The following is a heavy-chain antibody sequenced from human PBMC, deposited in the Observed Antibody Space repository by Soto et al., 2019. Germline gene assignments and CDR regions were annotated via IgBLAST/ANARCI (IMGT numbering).Heavy chain of an antibody. D-gene: IGHD6-13*01. Sequence: SETLSLTCSVSGDSINSDKYYWGWFRQPPGKGLEWIGKINHRGSTNYNPSPKSRVTISLDTSKNQFSLKLSSVTAADTAVYYCASMGAAALGMDVWGKGTTVTVSS. CDR3: ASMGAAALGMDV. V-gene: IGHV4-39*01. CDR1: GDSINSDKYY. J-gene: IGHJ6*03. CDR2: INHRGST.